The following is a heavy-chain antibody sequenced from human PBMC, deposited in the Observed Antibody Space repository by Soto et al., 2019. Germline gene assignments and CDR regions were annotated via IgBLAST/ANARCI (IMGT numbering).Heavy chain of an antibody. CDR1: GFDFNYWN. Sequence: EVQLVESGGGLVQPGWSLRLSCEASGFDFNYWNMNWIRQAPGRGLEWLSYISSNSRTKYYADSVRGRFTISRDNSKNSLYLQMYSLRDEDTAVYYCTRDGGGGDRSDYWGQGTLVTVSS. CDR2: ISSNSRTK. D-gene: IGHD2-21*02. J-gene: IGHJ4*02. V-gene: IGHV3-48*02. CDR3: TRDGGGGDRSDY.